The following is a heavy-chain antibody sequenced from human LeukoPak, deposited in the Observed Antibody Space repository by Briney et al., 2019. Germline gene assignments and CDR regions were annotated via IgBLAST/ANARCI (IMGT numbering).Heavy chain of an antibody. CDR2: ISSSSSYI. D-gene: IGHD3-22*01. Sequence: GGSLRLSCAASGFTFSSYGMHWVRQAPGKGLEWVSSISSSSSYIYYADSVKGRFTISRDNAKNSLYLQMNSLRAEDTAVYYCARDRDNYYDSSGYYPWGQGTLVTVSS. CDR1: GFTFSSYG. V-gene: IGHV3-21*01. CDR3: ARDRDNYYDSSGYYP. J-gene: IGHJ5*02.